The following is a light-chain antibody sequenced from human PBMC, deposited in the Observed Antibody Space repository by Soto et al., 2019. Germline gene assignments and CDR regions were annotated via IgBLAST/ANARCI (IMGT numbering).Light chain of an antibody. CDR2: EVS. Sequence: QSALTQPASVSGSPGQSVTISCTGTSSDVGGYHFVSWYQHHPGKAPKLMIYEVSYRPSGVSNRFSGSKSGNTASLTISGLQAEVEADYYCTSYRSSTTWVFGGGTNSPS. CDR1: SSDVGGYHF. J-gene: IGLJ3*02. V-gene: IGLV2-14*01. CDR3: TSYRSSTTWV.